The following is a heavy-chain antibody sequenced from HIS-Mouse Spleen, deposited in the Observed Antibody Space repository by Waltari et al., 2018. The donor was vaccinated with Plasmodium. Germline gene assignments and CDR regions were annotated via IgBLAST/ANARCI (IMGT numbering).Heavy chain of an antibody. D-gene: IGHD6-13*01. CDR2: IRQDGSEK. Sequence: HLVESGGGLVQPGGSLRPSCAATGLPVSSYWMSRVRQAPGKGMEWVANIRQDGSEKYYVDSVKGRFTISRDNAKNSLYLQMNSLRAEDTAVYYCASSWYWYFDLWGRGTLVTVSS. J-gene: IGHJ2*01. CDR1: GLPVSSYW. V-gene: IGHV3-7*01. CDR3: ASSWYWYFDL.